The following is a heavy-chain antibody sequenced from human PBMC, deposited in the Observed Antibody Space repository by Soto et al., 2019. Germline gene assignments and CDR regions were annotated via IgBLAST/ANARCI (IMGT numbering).Heavy chain of an antibody. CDR2: ISAYNGNT. D-gene: IGHD3-3*01. CDR3: ARAAYLVTTIFGVVNDAFDI. CDR1: GYTFTSYG. Sequence: ASVKVSCKASGYTFTSYGISWVRQAPGQGLEWMGWISAYNGNTNYAQKLQGRVTMTTDTSTSTAYMEPRSLRSDDTAVYYCARAAYLVTTIFGVVNDAFDIWGQGTMVTVSS. J-gene: IGHJ3*02. V-gene: IGHV1-18*01.